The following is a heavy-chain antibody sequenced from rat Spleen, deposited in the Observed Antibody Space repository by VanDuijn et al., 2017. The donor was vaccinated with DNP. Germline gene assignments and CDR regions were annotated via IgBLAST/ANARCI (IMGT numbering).Heavy chain of an antibody. D-gene: IGHD1-1*01. CDR3: AIYYFSGDNWFGY. Sequence: EVQLVDSGGDLVQPGRSLRLSCVVSRFTFNNYWMTWIRQVPGKGLEWVASITTSGDRTYYPDSVKARFTLSRESAKSTLYLQMNSLRSEDTATYYCAIYYFSGDNWFGYWGQGTLVTVSS. V-gene: IGHV5-31*01. CDR2: ITTSGDRT. J-gene: IGHJ3*01. CDR1: RFTFNNYW.